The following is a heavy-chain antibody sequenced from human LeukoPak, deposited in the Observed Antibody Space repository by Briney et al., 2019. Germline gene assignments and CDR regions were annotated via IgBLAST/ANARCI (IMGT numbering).Heavy chain of an antibody. V-gene: IGHV3-23*01. CDR1: GFTFSSYA. Sequence: GGSLRLSCAASGFTFSSYAMTWVRQAPGKELEWVSAISASGGLPYYADSVKGRFTISRDNFKNTLYLQMNSLRTEDTAVYYCAREFGSGSYYYDYWGQGTLVTVSS. CDR3: AREFGSGSYYYDY. D-gene: IGHD3-10*01. J-gene: IGHJ4*02. CDR2: ISASGGLP.